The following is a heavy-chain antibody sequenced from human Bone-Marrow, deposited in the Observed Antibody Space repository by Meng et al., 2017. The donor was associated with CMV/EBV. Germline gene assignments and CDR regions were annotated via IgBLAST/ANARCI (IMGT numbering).Heavy chain of an antibody. V-gene: IGHV1-69*10. CDR1: GGTFSSYA. Sequence: SVKVSCKASGGTFSSYAISWVRQAPGQGLEWMGGIIPILGIANYAQKFQGRVTITTDESTSTAYMELSSLRSEDTAVYYCARVGVVPAAIGGNWFDPWGQGTLVTVSS. J-gene: IGHJ5*02. CDR3: ARVGVVPAAIGGNWFDP. D-gene: IGHD2-2*01. CDR2: IIPILGIA.